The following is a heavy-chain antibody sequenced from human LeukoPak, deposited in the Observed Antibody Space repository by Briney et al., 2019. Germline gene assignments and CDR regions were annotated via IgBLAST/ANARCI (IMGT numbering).Heavy chain of an antibody. CDR1: GLTFRTYA. Sequence: GGSLRLSCAASGLTFRTYAMSWVRQAPGKGLEWVSSISDSGGYTFYADSVKGRFTISRDNSKNTLYLQMSSLTAADTAVYYCAKDRSIGTYYTFDHWGQGTLVTVSS. V-gene: IGHV3-23*01. CDR3: AKDRSIGTYYTFDH. J-gene: IGHJ4*02. CDR2: ISDSGGYT. D-gene: IGHD1-26*01.